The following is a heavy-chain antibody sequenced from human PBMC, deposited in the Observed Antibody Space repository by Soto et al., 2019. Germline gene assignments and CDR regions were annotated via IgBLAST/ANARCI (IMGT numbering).Heavy chain of an antibody. CDR1: GYTFTSYY. J-gene: IGHJ5*02. V-gene: IGHV1-46*03. Sequence: ASVKVSCKASGYTFTSYYMHWVRQDPGQGLEWMGIINPSGGSTSYAQKFQGRVTMTRDTSTSTVYMELSSLRSEGTAVYYCARGGVTIFGVVIEFNWFDPWGQGTLVTVSS. D-gene: IGHD3-3*01. CDR3: ARGGVTIFGVVIEFNWFDP. CDR2: INPSGGST.